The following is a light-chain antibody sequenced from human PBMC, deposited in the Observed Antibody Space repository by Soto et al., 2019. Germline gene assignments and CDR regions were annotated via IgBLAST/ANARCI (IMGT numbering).Light chain of an antibody. J-gene: IGKJ1*01. CDR1: QSVSIW. CDR2: KSS. V-gene: IGKV1-5*03. Sequence: DIQMTQSPSTLSASEGDRVAISCRASQSVSIWLAWYQQKPGRAPKLLIYKSSILESGVPSRFSGSGSGTEFTLTISSLQHDDFATYYCQQFNTSPWTFGQGTKV. CDR3: QQFNTSPWT.